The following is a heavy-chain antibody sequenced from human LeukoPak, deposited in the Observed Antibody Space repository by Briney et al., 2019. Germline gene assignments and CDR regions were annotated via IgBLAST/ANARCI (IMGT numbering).Heavy chain of an antibody. J-gene: IGHJ4*02. CDR2: ITSKTDGGTI. D-gene: IGHD1-26*01. V-gene: IGHV3-15*01. CDR3: TSSPQGESSAMIDC. CDR1: RLTYNKAR. Sequence: MAGGPLRLSCAVWRLTYNKARMICPRQAPGKGLEWVGRITSKTDGGTIAYAAPVKGRFTISRNDSRDTLFLRRNSLKTGDTAVNYCTSSPQGESSAMIDCWGQETLVTVSS.